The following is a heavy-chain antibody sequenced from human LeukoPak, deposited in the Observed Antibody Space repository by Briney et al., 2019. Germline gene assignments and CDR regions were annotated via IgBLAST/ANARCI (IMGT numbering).Heavy chain of an antibody. CDR1: GITFSSYS. CDR3: ARDHRLGLYYYYAMDV. D-gene: IGHD4-11*01. Sequence: GGSLRLSCAVSGITFSSYSMNWVSQAPGKGLEWVSSISGSSSYIYYADSVTGRFTISRDNAKNSLYLQMNSLRAEDTAVYYCARDHRLGLYYYYAMDVWGQGTTVTVSS. CDR2: ISGSSSYI. J-gene: IGHJ6*02. V-gene: IGHV3-21*01.